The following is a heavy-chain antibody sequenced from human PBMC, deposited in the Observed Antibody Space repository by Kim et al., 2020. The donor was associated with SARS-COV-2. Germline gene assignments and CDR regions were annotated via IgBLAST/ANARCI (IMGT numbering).Heavy chain of an antibody. CDR3: ARDGWVLRFLEWSHERYGMDV. D-gene: IGHD3-3*01. V-gene: IGHV3-21*01. CDR1: GFTFSSYS. Sequence: GGSLRLSCAASGFTFSSYSMNWVRQAPGKGLEWVSSISSSSSYIYYADSVKGRFTISRDNAKNSLYLQMNSLRAEDTAVYYCARDGWVLRFLEWSHERYGMDVWGQGTTVTVSS. J-gene: IGHJ6*02. CDR2: ISSSSSYI.